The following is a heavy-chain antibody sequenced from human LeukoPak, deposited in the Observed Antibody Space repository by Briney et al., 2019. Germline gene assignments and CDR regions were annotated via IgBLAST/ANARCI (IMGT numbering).Heavy chain of an antibody. D-gene: IGHD4-17*01. J-gene: IGHJ4*02. V-gene: IGHV3-30-3*01. CDR1: GFTFSSYA. CDR2: ISYDGSNK. Sequence: PGGSLRLSCAASGFTFSSYAMHWVRQAPGKGLEWLAVISYDGSNKYYADSVKGRFTISRDNSKNTLYLQMNSLRAEDTAVYYCARDWLTVTTSYFDYWGQGTLVTVSS. CDR3: ARDWLTVTTSYFDY.